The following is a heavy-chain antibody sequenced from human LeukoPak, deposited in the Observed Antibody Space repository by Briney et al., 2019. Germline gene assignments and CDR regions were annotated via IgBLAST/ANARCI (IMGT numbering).Heavy chain of an antibody. CDR1: GFTASSNY. J-gene: IGHJ6*02. V-gene: IGHV3-53*01. CDR2: IYSGGST. CDR3: AREWSRGGMDV. Sequence: PGGSLRLSCAASGFTASSNYMSWVRQAPGKGLEWVSVIYSGGSTYYADSVKGRFTISRDNSKNTLYLQMNSLRAEDTAVYYCAREWSRGGMDVWGQGTTVTVSS. D-gene: IGHD2-15*01.